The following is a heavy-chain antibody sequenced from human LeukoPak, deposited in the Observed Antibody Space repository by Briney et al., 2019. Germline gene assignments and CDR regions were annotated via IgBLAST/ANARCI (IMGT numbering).Heavy chain of an antibody. CDR1: GYTFTGYY. CDR2: INPNSGGT. Sequence: GASVKVSCKASGYTFTGYYMHWVRQAPGQGLERMGWINPNSGGTNYEQKFQGRVTMTRDTSISTAYMELSRLRSDDTAVYYCASISFRSEVRAPDYWGQGTLVTVSS. CDR3: ASISFRSEVRAPDY. D-gene: IGHD6-25*01. V-gene: IGHV1-2*02. J-gene: IGHJ4*02.